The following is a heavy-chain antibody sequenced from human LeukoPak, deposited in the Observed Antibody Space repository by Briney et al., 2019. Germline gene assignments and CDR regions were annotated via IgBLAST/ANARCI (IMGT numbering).Heavy chain of an antibody. D-gene: IGHD3-22*01. Sequence: SVKVSCKSSGGTFSSYAISWVRQAPGQGLELMGRIIPIFGTANYAQKFQGRVTITADKSTSTDYMELSSMRSEDTAVYYCASGSTSTYYYDSSGPWGQGTLVTVSS. CDR2: IIPIFGTA. CDR1: GGTFSSYA. V-gene: IGHV1-69*06. J-gene: IGHJ4*02. CDR3: ASGSTSTYYYDSSGP.